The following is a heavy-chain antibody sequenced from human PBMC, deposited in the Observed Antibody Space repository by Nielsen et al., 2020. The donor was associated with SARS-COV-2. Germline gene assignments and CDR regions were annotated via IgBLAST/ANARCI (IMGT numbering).Heavy chain of an antibody. CDR1: GFTFSRYA. J-gene: IGHJ5*02. CDR3: AKGDGDSWSPFLYVDP. Sequence: GEFLKISCAASGFTFSRYAMSWVRQAPGKGLEWVSVINNSGGSTYYADSVKGRFTISRDNSQNTLYLQMNSLRAEDTAVYYCAKGDGDSWSPFLYVDPWGQGTLVTVSS. V-gene: IGHV3-23*01. CDR2: INNSGGST. D-gene: IGHD6-13*01.